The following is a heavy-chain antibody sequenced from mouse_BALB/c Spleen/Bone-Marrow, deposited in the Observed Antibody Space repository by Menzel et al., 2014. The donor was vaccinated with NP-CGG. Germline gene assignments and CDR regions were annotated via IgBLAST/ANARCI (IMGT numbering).Heavy chain of an antibody. CDR1: GYAFSNYW. J-gene: IGHJ4*01. Sequence: VKLVESGAELVRPGSSVKISCKASGYAFSNYWMNRMKQRPGQGLEWIGQIYPGDGDTNYNGEFKGKATLTADKSSNTAYMQLSSLTSEDSAVYFCASRGDYSYSMDYWGQGTSVTVSS. CDR2: IYPGDGDT. V-gene: IGHV1-80*01. D-gene: IGHD1-1*01. CDR3: ASRGDYSYSMDY.